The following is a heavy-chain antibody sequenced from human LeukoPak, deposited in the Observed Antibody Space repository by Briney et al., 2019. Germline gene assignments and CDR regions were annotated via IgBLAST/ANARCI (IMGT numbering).Heavy chain of an antibody. Sequence: SETLSLTCTVSGGSISSSSYYWGWIRQPPGKGLEWIGSIYYSGSTYYNPSLKSRVTISVDTSKNQFSLKLSSVTAADTAVYYCAREWHDSNVAGRVFDYWGQGTLVTVSS. J-gene: IGHJ4*02. CDR1: GGSISSSSYY. D-gene: IGHD3-16*01. V-gene: IGHV4-39*07. CDR2: IYYSGST. CDR3: AREWHDSNVAGRVFDY.